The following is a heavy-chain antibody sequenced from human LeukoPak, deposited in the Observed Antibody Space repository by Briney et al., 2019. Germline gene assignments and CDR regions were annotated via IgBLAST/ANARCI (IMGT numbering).Heavy chain of an antibody. CDR2: INSEGSST. CDR3: AKSGGDFSDFWYFDL. Sequence: GGSLRLSCAASGFTLSRYGMNWVRQAPGKGLVWVSRINSEGSSTTYADSVKGRFTISRDNSKNTLFVQMTNLRADDTAVYYCAKSGGDFSDFWYFDLWGRGTLVTVSS. CDR1: GFTLSRYG. J-gene: IGHJ2*01. V-gene: IGHV3-74*01. D-gene: IGHD2-21*02.